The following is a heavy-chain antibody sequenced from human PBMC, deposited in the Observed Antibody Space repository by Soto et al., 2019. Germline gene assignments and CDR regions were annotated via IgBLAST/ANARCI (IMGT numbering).Heavy chain of an antibody. J-gene: IGHJ4*02. Sequence: EVQLVESGGGLVQPGGSLRLSCGASGFTFSSYWMHWVRQAPGKGLVWVSRVNTDDSRTSYADSVKGRFNISRDNAKNTLYLQMNSLRAENTAVYYCARVLNGQWYFDYWGQGTQVTVSS. CDR1: GFTFSSYW. D-gene: IGHD6-19*01. V-gene: IGHV3-74*01. CDR3: ARVLNGQWYFDY. CDR2: VNTDDSRT.